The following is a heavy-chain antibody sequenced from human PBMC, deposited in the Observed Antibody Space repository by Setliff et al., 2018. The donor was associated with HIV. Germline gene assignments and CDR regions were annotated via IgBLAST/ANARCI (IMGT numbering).Heavy chain of an antibody. J-gene: IGHJ4*02. CDR1: GFTFSTST. D-gene: IGHD2-2*02. CDR3: ARDRRDCSSTNCYTIYFDY. CDR2: ISYDGSNK. V-gene: IGHV3-30*04. Sequence: GGSLRLSCAASGFTFSTSTMNWVRQAPGKGLEWVAVISYDGSNKYYADSVKGRFTISRDNSKNTLYLQMNSLRAEDTAVYYCARDRRDCSSTNCYTIYFDYWGQGTLVTVSS.